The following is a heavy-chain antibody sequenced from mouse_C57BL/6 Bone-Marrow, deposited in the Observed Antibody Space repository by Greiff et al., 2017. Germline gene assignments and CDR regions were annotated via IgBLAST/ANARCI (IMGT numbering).Heavy chain of an antibody. V-gene: IGHV1-64*01. CDR2: IHPNSGST. Sequence: LVESGAELVKPGASVKLSCKASGYTFPSYWMHWVKQRPGQGLEWIGMIHPNSGSTNYNEKFKSKATLTVDKSSSTAYMQLSSLTSEDSAVYYCAREYYGIHWYFDVWGTGTTVTVSS. CDR3: AREYYGIHWYFDV. J-gene: IGHJ1*03. D-gene: IGHD1-1*01. CDR1: GYTFPSYW.